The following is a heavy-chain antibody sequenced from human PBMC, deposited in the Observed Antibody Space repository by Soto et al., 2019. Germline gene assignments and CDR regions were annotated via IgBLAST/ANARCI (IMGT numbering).Heavy chain of an antibody. CDR2: ISYDGSNK. CDR3: AKGLGIAAAGTMCY. J-gene: IGHJ4*02. D-gene: IGHD6-13*01. CDR1: GFTFSYYG. Sequence: QVQLVESGGGVVQPGRSLRLSCAASGFTFSYYGMHWVRQAPGKGLEWVAVISYDGSNKYYADSVKGRFTISRDNSKNTLYLQMNSLRAEDTAVYYCAKGLGIAAAGTMCYWGQGTLVTVSS. V-gene: IGHV3-30*18.